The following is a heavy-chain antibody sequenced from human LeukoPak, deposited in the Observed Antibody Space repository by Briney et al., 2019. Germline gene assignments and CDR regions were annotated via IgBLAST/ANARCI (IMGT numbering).Heavy chain of an antibody. D-gene: IGHD3-22*01. Sequence: GGSLRLSCAASGLTFSSYAMSWVRQAPGKGLEWVSAISGSGGSTYYADSVKGRFTISRDNSKNTLYLQMNSLRAEDTAVYYCAKDPAVYYYDSSGYYSDYFDYWGQGTLVTVSS. CDR2: ISGSGGST. CDR3: AKDPAVYYYDSSGYYSDYFDY. CDR1: GLTFSSYA. V-gene: IGHV3-23*01. J-gene: IGHJ4*02.